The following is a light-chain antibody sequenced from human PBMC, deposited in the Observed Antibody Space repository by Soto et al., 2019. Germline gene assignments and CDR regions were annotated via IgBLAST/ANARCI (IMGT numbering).Light chain of an antibody. CDR2: EAS. CDR3: QQSYSTPIT. J-gene: IGKJ5*01. CDR1: QSISNS. V-gene: IGKV1-39*01. Sequence: DIQMTQSPSSLSASIGDRVTITCRASQSISNSLNWYQQKPGKAPMFLIYEASSLESGVPSRFSGSGSGTDFTLTISSLQPEDFASYYCQQSYSTPITFGQGTRLEIK.